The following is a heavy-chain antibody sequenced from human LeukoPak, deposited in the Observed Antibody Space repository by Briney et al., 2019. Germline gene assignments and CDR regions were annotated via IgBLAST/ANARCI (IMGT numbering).Heavy chain of an antibody. CDR2: INPNSGGT. V-gene: IGHV1-2*02. CDR3: ARGMYYYDSSGYYYGY. CDR1: GYTFTGYY. D-gene: IGHD3-22*01. J-gene: IGHJ4*02. Sequence: ASVKGSCKASGYTFTGYYMHWVRQAPGQGLEWMGRINPNSGGTNYAQKFQGRVTMTRDTSISTAYMELSRLRSDATAVYYCARGMYYYDSSGYYYGYWGQGTLVTVSS.